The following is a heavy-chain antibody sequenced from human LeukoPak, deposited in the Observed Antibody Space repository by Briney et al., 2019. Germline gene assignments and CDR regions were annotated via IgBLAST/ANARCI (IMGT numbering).Heavy chain of an antibody. Sequence: PGGSLRLSCAASGFTFSSYSMNWVRQAPGKGLEWVSSISSSSSYIYYADSVKGRFTISRDNAKNSLYLQMNSLRAEDTAVYYCARDLRGSYYEGAFDIWGQGTMVTVSS. CDR3: ARDLRGSYYEGAFDI. CDR2: ISSSSSYI. V-gene: IGHV3-21*01. D-gene: IGHD1-26*01. CDR1: GFTFSSYS. J-gene: IGHJ3*02.